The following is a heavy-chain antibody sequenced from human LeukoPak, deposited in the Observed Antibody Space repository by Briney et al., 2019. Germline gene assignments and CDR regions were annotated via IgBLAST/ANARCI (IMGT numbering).Heavy chain of an antibody. V-gene: IGHV4-30-2*01. Sequence: SQTLSLTCAVSGVSISSGGYSWSWIRQPPGKGLEWIGYIYHSGSTYYNPSLKSRVTISVDRSKNQFSLKLSSVTAADTAVYYCARDLDSSGFFDIWGQGTMVTVSS. CDR2: IYHSGST. D-gene: IGHD3-22*01. CDR1: GVSISSGGYS. J-gene: IGHJ3*02. CDR3: ARDLDSSGFFDI.